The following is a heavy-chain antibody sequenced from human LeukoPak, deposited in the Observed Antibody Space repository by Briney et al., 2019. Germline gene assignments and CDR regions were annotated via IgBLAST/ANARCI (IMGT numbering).Heavy chain of an antibody. V-gene: IGHV3-53*01. J-gene: IGHJ6*04. CDR2: IHNGGDT. D-gene: IGHD1-14*01. CDR1: GFSVKTYY. Sequence: GGSLRLSCAAFGFSVKTYYLTWVRQAPGKGLEWVAVIHNGGDTYYADSVVGRFTVPIDTSLNVFYLQMKSLSAEDTAVYYCAVLYKVWGKGTSVTVSS. CDR3: AVLYKV.